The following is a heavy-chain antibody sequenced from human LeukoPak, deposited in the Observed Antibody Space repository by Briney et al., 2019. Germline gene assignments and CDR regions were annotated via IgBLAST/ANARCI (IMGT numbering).Heavy chain of an antibody. V-gene: IGHV3-7*03. CDR1: GFTFGDTW. J-gene: IGHJ4*02. Sequence: GGSLRLSCAASGFTFGDTWMNWVRQVPGQGLEWVANIKQDGSEKFYVASVKGRFTISRDNGKSSPYLQMNSLRAEDTALYYCATSYDMGWLIGYWGQGTLVTVSS. D-gene: IGHD3/OR15-3a*01. CDR2: IKQDGSEK. CDR3: ATSYDMGWLIGY.